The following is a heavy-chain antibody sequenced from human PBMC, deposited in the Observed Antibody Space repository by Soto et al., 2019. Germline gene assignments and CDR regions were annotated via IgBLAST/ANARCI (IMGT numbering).Heavy chain of an antibody. CDR2: ITAYNGHT. V-gene: IGHV1-18*01. CDR3: ARGQGEYCSGGSCYANYYYHGLDV. D-gene: IGHD2-15*01. J-gene: IGHJ6*02. CDR1: GYRFTSYG. Sequence: ASVKVSGKASGYRFTSYGITWVRQAPVQGLEGMGCITAYNGHTNSAQKLQDRVTMTTDISTSTAYMELRSLRSDDTAVYYCARGQGEYCSGGSCYANYYYHGLDVWGQGTTVTVSS.